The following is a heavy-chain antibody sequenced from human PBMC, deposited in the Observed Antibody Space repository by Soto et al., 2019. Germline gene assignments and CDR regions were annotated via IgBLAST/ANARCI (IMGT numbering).Heavy chain of an antibody. Sequence: SLLLSFPTSGFTFGAYAMSWFSQAPWKGLEWVGFSRSKGYGLTTEFAASVRGRFTISRDDSNSIAYLQMNSLKTEDTAVYYCTRGMYTAYETAPLFFDFWGQGTLVTVSS. CDR3: TRGMYTAYETAPLFFDF. D-gene: IGHD5-12*01. V-gene: IGHV3-49*03. J-gene: IGHJ4*02. CDR2: SRSKGYGLTT. CDR1: GFTFGAYA.